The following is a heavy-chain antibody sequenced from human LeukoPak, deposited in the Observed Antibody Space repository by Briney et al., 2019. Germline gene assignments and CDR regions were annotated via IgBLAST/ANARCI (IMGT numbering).Heavy chain of an antibody. V-gene: IGHV1-69*13. CDR3: ARENQYCSSTSCYNWAYAFDI. CDR1: GGTFSSYA. D-gene: IGHD2-2*02. Sequence: ASVKVSCKASGGTFSSYAISWVRQAAGQGLEWMGGIIPIFGTANYAQRFQGRVTITADESTSTAYMKLSSLRSEDTAGYYCARENQYCSSTSCYNWAYAFDIWGQGTMVTVSS. J-gene: IGHJ3*02. CDR2: IIPIFGTA.